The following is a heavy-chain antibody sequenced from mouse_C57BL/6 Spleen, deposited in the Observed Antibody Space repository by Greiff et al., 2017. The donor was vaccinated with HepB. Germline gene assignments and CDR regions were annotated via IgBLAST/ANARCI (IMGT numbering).Heavy chain of an antibody. Sequence: QVQLQQPGAELVMPGASVKLSCKASGYTFTSYWMHWVKQRPGQGLEWIGEIDPSDSYTNYNQKFKGKSTLTVDKSSSTAYMQLSSLTSEDSAVYYCARYGEATDYWGQGTTLTVSS. CDR2: IDPSDSYT. D-gene: IGHD3-2*02. V-gene: IGHV1-69*01. CDR3: ARYGEATDY. CDR1: GYTFTSYW. J-gene: IGHJ2*01.